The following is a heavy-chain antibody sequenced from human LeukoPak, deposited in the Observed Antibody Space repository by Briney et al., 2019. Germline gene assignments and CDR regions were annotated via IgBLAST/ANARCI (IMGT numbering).Heavy chain of an antibody. J-gene: IGHJ4*02. CDR2: IYTSGST. V-gene: IGHV4-59*10. CDR3: ARGYYYGSGSYSYRLPYPLFDY. D-gene: IGHD3-10*01. Sequence: SETLSLTCAVYGGSFSGYYWSWIRQPAGKGLEWIGRIYTSGSTNYNPSLKSRVTMSVDTSKNQFSLKLSSVTAADTAVYYCARGYYYGSGSYSYRLPYPLFDYWGQGTLVTVSS. CDR1: GGSFSGYY.